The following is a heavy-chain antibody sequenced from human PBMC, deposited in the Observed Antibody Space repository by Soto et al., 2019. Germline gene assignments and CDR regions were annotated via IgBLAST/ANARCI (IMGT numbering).Heavy chain of an antibody. Sequence: PSETLSLTCTVSGGSISSSSYYWGWIRQPPGKGLEWIGSIYYSGSTYYNPSLKSRVTISVDTSKNQFSLKLSSVTAADTAVYYCARRGIQLWLRDYYYGMDVSGKGTTGPVS. V-gene: IGHV4-39*01. CDR1: GGSISSSSYY. J-gene: IGHJ6*04. D-gene: IGHD5-18*01. CDR3: ARRGIQLWLRDYYYGMDV. CDR2: IYYSGST.